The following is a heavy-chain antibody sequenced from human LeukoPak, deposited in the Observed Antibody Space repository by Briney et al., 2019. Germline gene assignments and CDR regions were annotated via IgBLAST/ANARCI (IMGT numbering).Heavy chain of an antibody. D-gene: IGHD5-12*01. Sequence: ASVTVSCKASGYTFTSYAMHWVRQAPGQRLEWMGWINAGNGNTKYSQKFQGRVTITRDTSASTAYMELSSLRSEDTAVYYCARERPPRYVFFDYWGQGTLVTVSS. CDR2: INAGNGNT. J-gene: IGHJ4*02. V-gene: IGHV1-3*01. CDR1: GYTFTSYA. CDR3: ARERPPRYVFFDY.